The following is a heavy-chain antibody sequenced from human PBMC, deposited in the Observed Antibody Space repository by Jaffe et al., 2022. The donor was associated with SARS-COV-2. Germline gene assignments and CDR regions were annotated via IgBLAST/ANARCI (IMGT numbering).Heavy chain of an antibody. J-gene: IGHJ4*02. CDR2: ISYDGSNK. CDR3: ARDLTLGPKADILDY. Sequence: QVQLVESGGGVVQPGRSLRLSCAASGFTFSSYAMHWVRQAPGKGLEWVAVISYDGSNKYYADSVKGRFTISRDNSKNTLYLQMNSLRAEDTAVYYCARDLTLGPKADILDYWGQGTLVTVSS. D-gene: IGHD3-10*01. CDR1: GFTFSSYA. V-gene: IGHV3-30*04.